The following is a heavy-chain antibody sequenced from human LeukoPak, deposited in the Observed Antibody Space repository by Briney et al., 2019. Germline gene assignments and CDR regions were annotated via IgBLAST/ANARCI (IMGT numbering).Heavy chain of an antibody. CDR1: GFTFSSQA. Sequence: GGSLRLACAASGFTFSSQAMSWVRQAPGKGLEWVSGISASGATTYYADSVKGRFTISRDNSKNTLYLQMNSLRAEDTAVYYCADGGKVTQRGYFDYWGQGTLVTVSS. CDR2: ISASGATT. V-gene: IGHV3-23*01. CDR3: ADGGKVTQRGYFDY. J-gene: IGHJ4*02. D-gene: IGHD4-23*01.